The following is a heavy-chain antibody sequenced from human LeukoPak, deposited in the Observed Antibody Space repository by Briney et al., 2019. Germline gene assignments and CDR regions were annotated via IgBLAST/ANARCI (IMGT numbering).Heavy chain of an antibody. CDR1: GFTFSDYY. J-gene: IGHJ4*02. CDR3: AKNLAAAGNY. CDR2: ISSSGSTI. V-gene: IGHV3-11*01. Sequence: KPGGSLRLSCAASGFTFSDYYMSWIRQAPGKGLEWLSYISSSGSTISYADSVKGRFTISRDNAKNSLFLQMSSLSAEDTAVYYCAKNLAAAGNYWGQGTLVTVSS. D-gene: IGHD6-13*01.